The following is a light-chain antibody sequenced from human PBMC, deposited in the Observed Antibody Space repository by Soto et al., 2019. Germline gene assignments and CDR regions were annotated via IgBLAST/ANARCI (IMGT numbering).Light chain of an antibody. V-gene: IGLV2-11*01. Sequence: QSVLTQPRSVSGSPGRSVTISCTGTSSDVVSWYQQHPGKAPKLIIYYVSQRPSGVPDRFSGSKSGNTASLTISGLQAEDEADYYCCSSAGGFTWVFGGGTKLTVL. CDR3: CSSAGGFTWV. CDR1: SSDVV. J-gene: IGLJ3*02. CDR2: YVS.